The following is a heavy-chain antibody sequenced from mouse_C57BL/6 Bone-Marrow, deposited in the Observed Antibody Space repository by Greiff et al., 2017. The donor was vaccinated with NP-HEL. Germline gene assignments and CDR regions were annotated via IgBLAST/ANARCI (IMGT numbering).Heavy chain of an antibody. V-gene: IGHV1-19*01. CDR1: GYTFTDYY. Sequence: SGPVLVKPGASVKMSCKASGYTFTDYYMNWVKQSHGKSLEWIGVINPYNGGTSYNQKFKGKATLTVDKSSSTAYMELNSLTSEDSAVYYCARFRDGYYDAMDYWGQGTSVTVSS. CDR2: INPYNGGT. D-gene: IGHD2-3*01. J-gene: IGHJ4*01. CDR3: ARFRDGYYDAMDY.